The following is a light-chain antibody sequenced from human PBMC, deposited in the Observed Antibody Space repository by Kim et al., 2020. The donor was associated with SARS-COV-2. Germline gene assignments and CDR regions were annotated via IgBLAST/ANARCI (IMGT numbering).Light chain of an antibody. CDR1: QGIGTS. V-gene: IGKV1-13*02. Sequence: AIQLAQSPSSLSASVGDRVTITCRASQGIGTSLAWYRQRPGKAPQLLMEGTSTLESGVPSGFTGSGSGTDFILTISSLQPEDFATYYCQQFKSFPPTFGQGTKADIK. CDR3: QQFKSFPPT. J-gene: IGKJ1*01. CDR2: GTS.